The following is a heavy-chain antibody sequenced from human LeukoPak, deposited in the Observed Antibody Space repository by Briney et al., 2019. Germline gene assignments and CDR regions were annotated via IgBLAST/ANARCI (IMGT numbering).Heavy chain of an antibody. CDR3: ASGVRIAAAVYDAFDI. CDR1: GFTFSSYW. J-gene: IGHJ3*02. D-gene: IGHD6-13*01. V-gene: IGHV3-7*01. Sequence: GGSLRLSCAASGFTFSSYWMSWVRQAPGKGLEWVANIKQDGSEKYYVDSVKGRFTISRDNAKNSLYLQMNGLRAEDTAVYYCASGVRIAAAVYDAFDIWGQGTMVTVSS. CDR2: IKQDGSEK.